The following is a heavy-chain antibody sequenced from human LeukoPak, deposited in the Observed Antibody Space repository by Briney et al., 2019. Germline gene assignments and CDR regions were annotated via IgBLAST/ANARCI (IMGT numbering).Heavy chain of an antibody. CDR3: ARDPGLMITFGGVKGSFDY. CDR2: ISAYNGNT. Sequence: ASVKVSCKASGYTLTSYGISWVRQAPGQGLEWMGWISAYNGNTNYAQKLQGRVTMTTDTSTSTAYMELRSLRSDDTAVYYCARDPGLMITFGGVKGSFDYWGQGTLVTVSP. J-gene: IGHJ4*02. V-gene: IGHV1-18*04. D-gene: IGHD3-16*01. CDR1: GYTLTSYG.